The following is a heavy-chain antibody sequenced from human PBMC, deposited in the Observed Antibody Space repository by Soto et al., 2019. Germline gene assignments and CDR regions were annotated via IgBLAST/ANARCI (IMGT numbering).Heavy chain of an antibody. J-gene: IGHJ4*02. V-gene: IGHV3-21*01. CDR2: ISSSSSYI. D-gene: IGHD3-3*01. Sequence: HGGSLRLSCAASGFTFSSYSMNWVRQAPGKGLEWVSSISSSSSYIYYADSVKGRFTISRDNAKNSLYLQMNSLRAEDTAVYYCARDFGGNYDFSGGFDYWGQGTLVTVSS. CDR1: GFTFSSYS. CDR3: ARDFGGNYDFSGGFDY.